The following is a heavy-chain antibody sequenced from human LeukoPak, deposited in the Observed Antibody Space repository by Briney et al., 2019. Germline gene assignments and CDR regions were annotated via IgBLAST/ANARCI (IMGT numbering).Heavy chain of an antibody. CDR2: ICRAGDCT. D-gene: IGHD3-3*01. J-gene: IGHJ4*02. Sequence: GGSLRLSCAASGFTFSGYAMNWVRQAPGMGLEWVSTICRAGDCTYYADSVKGRFTISRDNSKNTLYLQMNSLTAEDTAVYYCVREGDYTFDYWGLGTLVTVSS. CDR3: VREGDYTFDY. CDR1: GFTFSGYA. V-gene: IGHV3-23*01.